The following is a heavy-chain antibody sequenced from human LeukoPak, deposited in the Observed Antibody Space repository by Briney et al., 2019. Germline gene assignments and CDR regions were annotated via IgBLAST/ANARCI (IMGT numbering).Heavy chain of an antibody. D-gene: IGHD3-9*01. V-gene: IGHV3-33*01. CDR1: GFTFSSYG. CDR3: ARGHDILTDFDY. Sequence: GRSLRLSCVASGFTFSSYGMHWVRQAPGKGPEWVAVIWFDGSNKYYADSVKGRFTISRDNSKNTLYLQMNSLRTDDTAVFYCARGHDILTDFDYWGQGTLVTVSS. J-gene: IGHJ4*02. CDR2: IWFDGSNK.